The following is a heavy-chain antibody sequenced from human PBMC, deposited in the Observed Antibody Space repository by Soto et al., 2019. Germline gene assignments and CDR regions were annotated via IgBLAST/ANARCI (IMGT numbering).Heavy chain of an antibody. CDR3: ARGGHVVVVTAALDY. CDR1: GDTFTDYY. Sequence: QVQLMQSGAEVKKPGASVKVSCMASGDTFTDYYIHWVRQAPGQGLEWMGTVNPSGGHTTYAQHFLGRVTMTRDTSTSTPYMELTSLTSDDTAVYYCARGGHVVVVTAALDYWGQGTLVTVSS. J-gene: IGHJ4*02. D-gene: IGHD2-21*02. CDR2: VNPSGGHT. V-gene: IGHV1-46*01.